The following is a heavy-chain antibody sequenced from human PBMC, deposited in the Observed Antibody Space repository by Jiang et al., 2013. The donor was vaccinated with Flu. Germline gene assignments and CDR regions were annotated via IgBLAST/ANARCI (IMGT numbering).Heavy chain of an antibody. J-gene: IGHJ4*02. D-gene: IGHD2-21*01. Sequence: GSGLVKPSETLSLTCTVSGGSISSSSYYWGWIRQPPGKGLEWIGSIYYSGSTYYNPSLKSRVTISVDTSKNQFSLKLSSVTAADTAVYYCARDNCGGDCYQFDYWGQGTLVTV. CDR2: IYYSGST. V-gene: IGHV4-39*07. CDR3: ARDNCGGDCYQFDY. CDR1: GGSISSSSYY.